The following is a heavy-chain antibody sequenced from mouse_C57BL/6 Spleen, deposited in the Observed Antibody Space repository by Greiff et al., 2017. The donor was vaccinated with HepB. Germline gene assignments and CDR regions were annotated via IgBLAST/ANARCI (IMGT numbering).Heavy chain of an antibody. Sequence: VHLVESGPELVKPGASVKISCKASGYAFSSSWMNWVKQRPGKGLEWIGRIYPGDGDTNYTGKFKGKATLTADTSSSTAYMQLSSLTSEDSAVYFCARDELTNYEYCDVWGTGTTVTVSS. CDR3: ARDELTNYEYCDV. CDR2: IYPGDGDT. D-gene: IGHD5-5*01. J-gene: IGHJ1*03. V-gene: IGHV1-82*01. CDR1: GYAFSSSW.